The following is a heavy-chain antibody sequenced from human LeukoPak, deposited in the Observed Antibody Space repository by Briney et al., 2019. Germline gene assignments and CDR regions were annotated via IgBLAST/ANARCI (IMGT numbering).Heavy chain of an antibody. Sequence: SETLSLTCTVSSGSISSYYWSWLRQPPGKGLEWIGYIYYSGSTNYNPSLKSRVTISVDTSKNQFSLKLSSVTAADTAVYYCARHVSFEHYFDYWGQGTLVTVSS. CDR2: IYYSGST. CDR3: ARHVSFEHYFDY. CDR1: SGSISSYY. J-gene: IGHJ4*02. V-gene: IGHV4-59*08. D-gene: IGHD1/OR15-1a*01.